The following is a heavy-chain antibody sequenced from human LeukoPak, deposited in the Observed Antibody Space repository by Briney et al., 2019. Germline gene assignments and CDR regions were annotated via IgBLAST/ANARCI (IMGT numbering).Heavy chain of an antibody. CDR3: ARDCSSTSCYKVYYYYGMDV. Sequence: GASVKVSCEASGYTFTSYGISWVRQAPGQGLEWMGWISAYNGNTNYAQKLQGRVTMTTDTSTSTAYMELRSLRSDDTAVYYCARDCSSTSCYKVYYYYGMDVWGQGTTVTVSS. CDR1: GYTFTSYG. D-gene: IGHD2-2*02. J-gene: IGHJ6*02. CDR2: ISAYNGNT. V-gene: IGHV1-18*01.